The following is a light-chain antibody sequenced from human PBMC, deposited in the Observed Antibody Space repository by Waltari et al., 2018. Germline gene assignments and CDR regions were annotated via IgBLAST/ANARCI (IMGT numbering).Light chain of an antibody. V-gene: IGLV2-23*01. Sequence: QSALTQPASVSGSPGQSITISCTGTSPDVGNYNIISWFQHHPGKAPKLLIYEGEKRPAGVSSRFFGSKTDMAASLTISGLEADDEAVYYCFSYAVSSTFMIFGGGTQLTVL. CDR1: SPDVGNYNI. J-gene: IGLJ2*01. CDR3: FSYAVSSTFMI. CDR2: EGE.